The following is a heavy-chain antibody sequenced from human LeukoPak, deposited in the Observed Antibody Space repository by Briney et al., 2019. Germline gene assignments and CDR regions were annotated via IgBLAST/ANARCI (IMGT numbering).Heavy chain of an antibody. CDR3: TRDPHYYHGNPHDF. J-gene: IGHJ4*02. V-gene: IGHV3-49*03. Sequence: GGSLRLSCTASGFTFGDYALGWFRQAPGKGLEWLSFIRSKDHGGTTEYAASVKGRFTISRDDSNSIAYLQMNSLIIEDTAVYFCTRDPHYYHGNPHDFWGQGTRVTVSS. CDR1: GFTFGDYA. CDR2: IRSKDHGGTT. D-gene: IGHD4-23*01.